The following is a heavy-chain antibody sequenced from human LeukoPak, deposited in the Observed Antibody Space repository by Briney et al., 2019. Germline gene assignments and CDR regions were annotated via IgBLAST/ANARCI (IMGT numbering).Heavy chain of an antibody. Sequence: GASLQISCKGSGYSFTSYWISWVRQMPGKGLEWMGRIDPSDSYTNYSPSFQGHVTISADKSISTAYLQWSSLKASDTAMYYCARQVSGYDTNIPTTWGQGTLVTVSS. CDR3: ARQVSGYDTNIPTT. J-gene: IGHJ5*02. V-gene: IGHV5-10-1*01. D-gene: IGHD5-12*01. CDR2: IDPSDSYT. CDR1: GYSFTSYW.